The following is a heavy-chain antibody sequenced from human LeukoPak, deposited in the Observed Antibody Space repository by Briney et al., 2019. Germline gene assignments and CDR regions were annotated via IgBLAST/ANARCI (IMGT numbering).Heavy chain of an antibody. J-gene: IGHJ3*02. Sequence: SGGSLRLSCAASGFTFSSYWMSWVRQAPGKGLEWVSVIYSGGSTFYADSVKGRFTISRDNSKNTLYLQMNSLRAEDTAVYYCASDIAARPGSPAFDIWGQGTMVTVSS. D-gene: IGHD6-6*01. CDR1: GFTFSSYW. CDR2: IYSGGST. V-gene: IGHV3-53*01. CDR3: ASDIAARPGSPAFDI.